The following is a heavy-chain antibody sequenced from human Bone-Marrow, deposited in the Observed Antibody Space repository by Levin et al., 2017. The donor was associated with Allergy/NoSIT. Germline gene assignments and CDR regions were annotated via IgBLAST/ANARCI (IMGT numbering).Heavy chain of an antibody. CDR1: GFTFSSYA. Sequence: GESLKISCAASGFTFSSYAMSWVRQAPGKGLEWVSAISGSGGSTYYADSVKGRFTISRDNSKNTLYLQMNSLRAEDTAVYYCAKIRWGSYGLFDYWGQGTLVTVSS. D-gene: IGHD1-26*01. CDR2: ISGSGGST. J-gene: IGHJ4*02. V-gene: IGHV3-23*01. CDR3: AKIRWGSYGLFDY.